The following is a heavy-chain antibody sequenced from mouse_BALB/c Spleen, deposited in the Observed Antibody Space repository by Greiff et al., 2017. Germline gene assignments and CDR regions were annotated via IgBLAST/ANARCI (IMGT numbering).Heavy chain of an antibody. Sequence: EVKLMESGGGLVQPGGSRKLSCAASGFTFSSFGMHWVRQAPEKGLEWVAYISSGSSTIYYADTVKGRFTISRDNPKNTLFLQMTSLRSEDTAMYYCARIHYYGYSYAMDYWGQRTSVTVSS. CDR1: GFTFSSFG. CDR3: ARIHYYGYSYAMDY. D-gene: IGHD1-2*01. V-gene: IGHV5-17*02. J-gene: IGHJ4*01. CDR2: ISSGSSTI.